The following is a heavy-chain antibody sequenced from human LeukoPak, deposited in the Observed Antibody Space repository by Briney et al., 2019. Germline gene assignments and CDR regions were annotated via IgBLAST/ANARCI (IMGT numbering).Heavy chain of an antibody. CDR2: INDSGST. V-gene: IGHV4-61*05. Sequence: SETLSLTCTVSGASISNSFYFWGWVRQPPGTGLEWIGEINDSGSTNYIPSLKSRVTISVDRSKNQFSLWLSSVTAADTAMYYCARRWKGKYSTRPDWFDPWGQGTLVTVSS. D-gene: IGHD6-6*01. J-gene: IGHJ5*02. CDR3: ARRWKGKYSTRPDWFDP. CDR1: GASISNSFYF.